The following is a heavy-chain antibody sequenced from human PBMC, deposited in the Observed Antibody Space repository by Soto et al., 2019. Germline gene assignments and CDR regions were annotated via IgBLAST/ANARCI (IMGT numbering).Heavy chain of an antibody. CDR2: IYYSGST. Sequence: QLQLQESGPGLVKPSETLSLTCTVSGGSISSSSYYWGWIRQPPGKGLEWIGSIYYSGSTYYNPSLKSRVTISVDTSKNQFSLKLSSVTAADTAVYYCARQQGSSRALYYCYGMDVWGQGTTVTVSS. CDR1: GGSISSSSYY. CDR3: ARQQGSSRALYYCYGMDV. D-gene: IGHD6-13*01. J-gene: IGHJ6*02. V-gene: IGHV4-39*01.